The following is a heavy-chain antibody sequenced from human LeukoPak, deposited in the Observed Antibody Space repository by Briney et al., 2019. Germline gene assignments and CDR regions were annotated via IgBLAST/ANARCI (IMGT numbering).Heavy chain of an antibody. CDR1: GFTFRDYP. Sequence: GGSLRLSCSASGFTFRDYPIHWVRQAPGEGLQYVSAISSAGGTTYYADCVRGRFTISRDNSKNTLYLQMSSLRAEDTALYYCVKVGDSGYGEYYQHWGQGTLVTVSS. V-gene: IGHV3-64D*06. CDR3: VKVGDSGYGEYYQH. D-gene: IGHD5-12*01. J-gene: IGHJ1*01. CDR2: ISSAGGTT.